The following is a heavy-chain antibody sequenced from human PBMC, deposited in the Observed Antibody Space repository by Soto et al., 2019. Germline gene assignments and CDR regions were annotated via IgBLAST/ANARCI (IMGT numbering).Heavy chain of an antibody. CDR2: ISGSGGST. Sequence: GGSLRLSCAASGFTFSSYAMSWVRQAPGKGLEWVSAISGSGGSTYYADSVKGRFTISRDNSKNTLYLQMNSLRAEDTAVYYYAKDGEQLVQHYWGQGTLVTVSS. J-gene: IGHJ4*02. V-gene: IGHV3-23*01. D-gene: IGHD6-6*01. CDR3: AKDGEQLVQHY. CDR1: GFTFSSYA.